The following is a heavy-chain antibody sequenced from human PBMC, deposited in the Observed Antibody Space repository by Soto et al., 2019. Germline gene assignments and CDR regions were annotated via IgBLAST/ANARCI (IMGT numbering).Heavy chain of an antibody. V-gene: IGHV3-9*01. CDR3: AKDLYSSDSGPDY. D-gene: IGHD3-22*01. CDR1: GFTFDHYA. Sequence: GGSLRLSCAASGFTFDHYAMHWVRQAPGKGLEWVSGISKNSGSTGYADSVKGRFTISRDDAKNSLYLQMNSLRAEDTALYYCAKDLYSSDSGPDYWGQGTPVTVSS. J-gene: IGHJ4*02. CDR2: ISKNSGST.